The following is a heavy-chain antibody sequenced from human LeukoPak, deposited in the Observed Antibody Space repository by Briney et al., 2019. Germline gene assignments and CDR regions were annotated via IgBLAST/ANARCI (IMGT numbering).Heavy chain of an antibody. CDR2: INHSGST. D-gene: IGHD3-22*01. CDR1: GGSFSNYY. J-gene: IGHJ5*02. CDR3: ARGLVTYYYDSSGLNWFDP. Sequence: SETLSLTCAVYGGSFSNYYWSWIRQPPGKGLEWIGEINHSGSTNYNPSLKSRVTISVDTSKNQFSLKLSSVTAADTAVYYCARGLVTYYYDSSGLNWFDPWGQGTLVTVSS. V-gene: IGHV4-34*01.